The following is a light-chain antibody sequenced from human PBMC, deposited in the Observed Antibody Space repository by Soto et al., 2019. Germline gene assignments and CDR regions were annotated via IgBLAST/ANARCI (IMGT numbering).Light chain of an antibody. CDR1: QSVRSE. CDR2: KAS. CDR3: QQTYTDRQT. Sequence: DIQMTQSPSTLSASVGDRVTITCRASQSVRSELAWYQQKPGKAPKLLIYKASNLDSGVSSRFSGSGSGTEFTLTVSSLQPDDFATYFCQQTYTDRQTFGQGTKLEI. J-gene: IGKJ2*01. V-gene: IGKV1-5*03.